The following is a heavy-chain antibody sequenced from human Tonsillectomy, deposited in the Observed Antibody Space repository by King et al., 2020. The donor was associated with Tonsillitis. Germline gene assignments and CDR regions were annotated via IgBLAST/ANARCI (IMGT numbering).Heavy chain of an antibody. J-gene: IGHJ4*02. Sequence: VTLKESGPMLVKATETLTLTCTVSGFSLNDARMGVSWIRQPPGKALEWLAHIVSNHVNSYSASLKSRLTISKDTSKSQVVLTMTSVDPVDTGTYYCARIDGEMSTTFDYWGQGTLVTVSP. CDR3: ARIDGEMSTTFDY. V-gene: IGHV2-26*01. CDR2: IVSNHVN. D-gene: IGHD5-24*01. CDR1: GFSLNDARMG.